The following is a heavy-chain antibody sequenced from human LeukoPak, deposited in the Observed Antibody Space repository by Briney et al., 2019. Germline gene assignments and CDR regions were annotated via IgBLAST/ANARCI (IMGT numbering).Heavy chain of an antibody. CDR2: INSDGSVT. J-gene: IGHJ4*02. Sequence: GGSLRLSCAASGFTLSSYWMHWVRQAPGKGLVWVSRINSDGSVTSYADSVKGRFTISRDNAKNSLYLQMNSLRAEDTAVYYCARDRYGYNSGYYTYWGQGTLVTVSS. D-gene: IGHD6-19*01. CDR3: ARDRYGYNSGYYTY. CDR1: GFTLSSYW. V-gene: IGHV3-74*01.